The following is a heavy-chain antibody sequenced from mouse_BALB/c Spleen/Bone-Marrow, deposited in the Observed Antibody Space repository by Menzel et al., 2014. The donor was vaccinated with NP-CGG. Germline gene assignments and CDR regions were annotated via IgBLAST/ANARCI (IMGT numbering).Heavy chain of an antibody. D-gene: IGHD3-2*01. V-gene: IGHV1-67*01. CDR1: GYTFTDYA. CDR3: ARGRQLGLRSFAY. Sequence: VKLVESGPELVRPGVSVKISCKGSGYTFTDYAMHWVKQSHAKSLEWIGVISTYSGNTNYNQKLKGKATMTVDKSSSTAYMELARLTSEDSAIYYCARGRQLGLRSFAYWGQGTLVTVSA. J-gene: IGHJ3*01. CDR2: ISTYSGNT.